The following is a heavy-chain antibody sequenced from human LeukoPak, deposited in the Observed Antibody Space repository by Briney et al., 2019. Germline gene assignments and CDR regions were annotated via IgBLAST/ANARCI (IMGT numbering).Heavy chain of an antibody. CDR1: AFTLSTYA. CDR2: VRAGGTTT. CDR3: ATGMENYDGSGYYSYFQY. D-gene: IGHD3-22*01. Sequence: GGSLRLSCAASAFTLSTYAMSWDRQAPGKGLEWVSTVRAGGTTTYYAASVKGRFTISRDNSKNTLYLQMNILRVEDTAVYYCATGMENYDGSGYYSYFQYWGQGTLVTVSS. J-gene: IGHJ1*01. V-gene: IGHV3-23*01.